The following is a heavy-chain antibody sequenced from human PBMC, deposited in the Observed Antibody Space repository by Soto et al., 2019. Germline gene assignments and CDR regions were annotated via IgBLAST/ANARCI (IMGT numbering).Heavy chain of an antibody. CDR1: GGTFSSYA. J-gene: IGHJ4*02. V-gene: IGHV1-69*13. CDR2: IIPIFGTA. D-gene: IGHD6-13*01. CDR3: ASAPTLSSSWYMDDY. Sequence: SVKVSCKASGGTFSSYAISWVRQAPGQGLEWMGGIIPIFGTANYAQKSQGRVTITADESTSTAYMELSSLRSEDTAVYYCASAPTLSSSWYMDDYWGQGTLVTVSS.